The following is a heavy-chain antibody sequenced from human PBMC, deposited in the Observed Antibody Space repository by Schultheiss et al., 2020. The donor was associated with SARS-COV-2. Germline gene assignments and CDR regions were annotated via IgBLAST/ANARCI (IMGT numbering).Heavy chain of an antibody. V-gene: IGHV1-3*01. J-gene: IGHJ5*02. D-gene: IGHD2-2*02. CDR3: ARDISFDCSSTSCYTDAGGWFDP. CDR2: INAGNGNT. CDR1: GYTFTSYA. Sequence: ASVKVSCKASGYTFTSYAMHWVRQAPGQRLEWMGWINAGNGNTKYSQKFQGRVTITRDTSASTAYMELSSLRSEDTAVYYCARDISFDCSSTSCYTDAGGWFDPWGQGTLVTVSS.